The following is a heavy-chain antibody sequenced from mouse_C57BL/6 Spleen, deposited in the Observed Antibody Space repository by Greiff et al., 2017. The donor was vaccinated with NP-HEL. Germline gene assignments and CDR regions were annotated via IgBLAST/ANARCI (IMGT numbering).Heavy chain of an antibody. CDR1: GFTFSSYA. J-gene: IGHJ2*01. CDR2: ISDGGSYT. Sequence: EVMLVESGGGLVKPGGSLKLSCAASGFTFSSYAMSWVRQTPEKRLEWVATISDGGSYTYYPDNVKGRFTISRDNAKNNLYLQMSHLKSEDTAMYYCARDGDGGFDYWGQGTTLTVSS. V-gene: IGHV5-4*01. CDR3: ARDGDGGFDY. D-gene: IGHD2-3*01.